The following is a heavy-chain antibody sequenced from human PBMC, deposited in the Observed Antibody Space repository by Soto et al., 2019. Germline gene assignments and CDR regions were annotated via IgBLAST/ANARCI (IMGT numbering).Heavy chain of an antibody. V-gene: IGHV1-69*01. D-gene: IGHD3-22*01. CDR2: LIVILGTT. CDR1: GGSFSSYA. J-gene: IGHJ4*02. CDR3: ASGYSDSSGYSIDY. Sequence: QVQLVQSGAEVRKPGSSVKVSCQSFGGSFSSYAFSWLRQAPGQGLEWMGGLIVILGTTNYAQKFKGRVTFTANESTSTAYMEVSSLEYEDTAIDYGASGYSDSSGYSIDYWGKGTQVTVSS.